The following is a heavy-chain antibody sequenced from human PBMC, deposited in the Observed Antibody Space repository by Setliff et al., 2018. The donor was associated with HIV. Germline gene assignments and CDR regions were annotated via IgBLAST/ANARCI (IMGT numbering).Heavy chain of an antibody. CDR2: ITPIFGTT. CDR1: GGTFSRNP. CDR3: ATAGEMATIGYSYYYMGV. D-gene: IGHD3-10*01. Sequence: SAKVSCKASGGTFSRNPISWVRQAPGQGLEWMGGITPIFGTTKYAQKFQGRVTITADESRTTAYLDLNSLRSEDTAVYYCATAGEMATIGYSYYYMGVWGKGTTVTVSS. V-gene: IGHV1-69*13. J-gene: IGHJ6*03.